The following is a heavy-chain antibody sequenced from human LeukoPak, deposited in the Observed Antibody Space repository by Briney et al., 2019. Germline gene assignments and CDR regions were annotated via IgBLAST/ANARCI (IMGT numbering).Heavy chain of an antibody. CDR1: GSTFSSYD. D-gene: IGHD6-13*01. V-gene: IGHV3-13*01. CDR3: ARGLGSSIAAAGSAFDI. Sequence: GGSLRLSCAASGSTFSSYDMHWVRQATGKGLEWVSAIGTAGDTYYPGSVKGRFTISRENAKNSLYLQMNSLRAGDTAVYYCARGLGSSIAAAGSAFDIWGQGTMVTVSS. J-gene: IGHJ3*02. CDR2: IGTAGDT.